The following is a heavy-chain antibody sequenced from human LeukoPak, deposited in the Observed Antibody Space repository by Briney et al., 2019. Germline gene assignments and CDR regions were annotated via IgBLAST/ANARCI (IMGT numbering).Heavy chain of an antibody. CDR2: IYHSGST. V-gene: IGHV4-30-2*01. Sequence: SQTLSLTCTVSGGSISSGGYYWSWIRQPPGKGLEWIGYIYHSGSTYYNPSLKSRVTISVDRSKNQFSLKLSSVTAADTVVYYCAGIGIAARLLNYWGQGTLVTVSS. J-gene: IGHJ4*02. CDR3: AGIGIAARLLNY. CDR1: GGSISSGGYY. D-gene: IGHD6-6*01.